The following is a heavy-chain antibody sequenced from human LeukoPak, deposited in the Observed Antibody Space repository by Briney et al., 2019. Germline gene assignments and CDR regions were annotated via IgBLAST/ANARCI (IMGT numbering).Heavy chain of an antibody. CDR3: ARDSGRYYYDSSGYGGYAFDI. CDR1: GGSISSYY. Sequence: SETLSLTCTVSGGSISSYYWSWIRQPPGKGLEWIGRIYTSGSTNYNPSLKSRVTMSVDTSKNQFSLKLSSVTAADTAVYYCARDSGRYYYDSSGYGGYAFDIWGQGTMVTVSS. J-gene: IGHJ3*02. V-gene: IGHV4-4*07. D-gene: IGHD3-22*01. CDR2: IYTSGST.